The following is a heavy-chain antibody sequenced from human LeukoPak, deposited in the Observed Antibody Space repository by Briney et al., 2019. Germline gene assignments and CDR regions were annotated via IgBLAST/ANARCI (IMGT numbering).Heavy chain of an antibody. D-gene: IGHD2-2*01. V-gene: IGHV5-51*01. CDR3: ARVRVSSPSPYNWFDP. CDR2: IFPGDSDT. CDR1: GYNFPNYW. J-gene: IGHJ5*02. Sequence: GESLKISCKGSGYNFPNYWIGWVRQMPGKGLEYMGIIFPGDSDTRYSPSFQGQVTISADKSISTAYLQWSSLKASDTAIYYCARVRVSSPSPYNWFDPWGQGTLVTVSS.